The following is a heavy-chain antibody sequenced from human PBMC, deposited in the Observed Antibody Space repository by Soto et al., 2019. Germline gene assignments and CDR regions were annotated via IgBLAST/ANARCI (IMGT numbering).Heavy chain of an antibody. V-gene: IGHV4-61*01. CDR1: GGSVRSSSYY. Sequence: SERLSLTCTVYGGSVRSSSYYWSWIRQPPGKGLEWLGSIYSSGSTNYNPSLRGRVSMSVDTSKNQFSLKLTSVIAADTAVYYCARDSGHYWGQGTLVTVS. CDR2: IYSSGST. D-gene: IGHD1-26*01. J-gene: IGHJ4*02. CDR3: ARDSGHY.